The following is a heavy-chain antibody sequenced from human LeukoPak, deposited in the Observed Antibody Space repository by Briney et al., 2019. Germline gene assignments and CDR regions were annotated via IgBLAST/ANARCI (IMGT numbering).Heavy chain of an antibody. CDR2: ITNSGGTT. D-gene: IGHD4-17*01. CDR3: AKGTTTVTPLDY. V-gene: IGHV3-23*01. CDR1: GFTFSSYA. J-gene: IGHJ4*02. Sequence: AGGSLRLSCAASGFTFSSYAMSWVRQAPGKGLEWVSAITNSGGTTYYADSVKGRFTISRDNSKNTLYLQMNSLRAEDTAVYYCAKGTTTVTPLDYWGQGTLVTVSS.